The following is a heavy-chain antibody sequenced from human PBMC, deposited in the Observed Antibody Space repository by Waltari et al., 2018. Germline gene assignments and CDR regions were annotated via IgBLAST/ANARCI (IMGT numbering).Heavy chain of an antibody. D-gene: IGHD3-9*01. V-gene: IGHV3-53*01. CDR2: SSGPGDT. CDR3: AKQLTPHYFDF. CDR1: GFSLSVNS. Sequence: QLVESGGGLIQPGESLRLSCTVSGFSLSVNSMAWVRQAPGKGLDWVSLSSGPGDTNYADSMKGRVTISRDISKNTVYLQINSLRGDDTAVYYCAKQLTPHYFDFWGQGALVTVSS. J-gene: IGHJ4*02.